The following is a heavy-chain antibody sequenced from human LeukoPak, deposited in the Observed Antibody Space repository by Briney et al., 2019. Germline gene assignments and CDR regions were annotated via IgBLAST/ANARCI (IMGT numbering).Heavy chain of an antibody. CDR1: GGCLSFYF. CDR3: ARDSDSGFQ. D-gene: IGHD3-16*01. Sequence: SETLSLTCNVPGGCLSFYFWHWICQPPGEGLDWIGEIDNRGSIQYKPSLRSRGIISIATSGNHFSLKLTSVTAADTAVYFCARDSDSGFQWGQGMLVTVSS. CDR2: IDNRGSI. V-gene: IGHV4-34*01. J-gene: IGHJ4*02.